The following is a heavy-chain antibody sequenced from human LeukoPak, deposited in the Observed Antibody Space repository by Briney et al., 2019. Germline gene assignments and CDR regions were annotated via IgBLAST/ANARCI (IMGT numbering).Heavy chain of an antibody. D-gene: IGHD1-26*01. CDR1: ALSMDDYG. CDR2: IDWSGAAI. CDR3: WRNWSDCWYSLAY. Sequence: GSRRPSCVASALSMDDYGMSWVRQAPGNGLEWISGIDWSGAAISYSDSVKGRFTIARDNTKNSLYLQMTSLRVDDTAVEYCWRNWSDCWYSLAYWGQGTLVTVSS. V-gene: IGHV3-20*04. J-gene: IGHJ4*02.